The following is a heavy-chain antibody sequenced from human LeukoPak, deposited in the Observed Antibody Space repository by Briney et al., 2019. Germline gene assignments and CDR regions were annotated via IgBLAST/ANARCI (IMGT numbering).Heavy chain of an antibody. CDR2: ITTYNGNT. CDR3: ARSRLIAAAGTGDY. J-gene: IGHJ4*02. V-gene: IGHV1-18*01. D-gene: IGHD6-13*01. Sequence: ASVKVSCKASGYTFTSYGITWVRQAPRQGLEWMGWITTYNGNTNYAQKLQGRVTMTTDTSTSTAYMELRSLRSDDTAVYYCARSRLIAAAGTGDYWGQGTLVTVSS. CDR1: GYTFTSYG.